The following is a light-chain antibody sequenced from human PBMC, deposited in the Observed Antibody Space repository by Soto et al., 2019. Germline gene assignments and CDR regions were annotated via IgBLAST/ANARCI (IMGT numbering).Light chain of an antibody. CDR2: GAS. CDR1: QSFSDW. V-gene: IGKV1-5*01. CDR3: QQYNNSPWT. J-gene: IGKJ1*01. Sequence: DIQVTQSPSTLSASVGDRVTITCRASQSFSDWLAWYQQKPGKAPKLLIYGASNLESGVPSRFSGSGSGTEFTLTINSLQPDDFATYYCQQYNNSPWTFGQGTKVVIK.